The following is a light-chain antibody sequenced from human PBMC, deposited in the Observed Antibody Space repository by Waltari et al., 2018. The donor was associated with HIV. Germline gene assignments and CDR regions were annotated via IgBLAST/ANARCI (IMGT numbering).Light chain of an antibody. CDR1: KSNIGNNF. Sequence: QPKMPQAPSASKTPGQRIPMSCYGSKSNIGNNFIYWYQQIPGAAPRLVMARNDQRPAGVPDRFSGTKSGTSAFLAITNLRLDDEATYVCASWDDNLRHWVFGGGTKLTVL. V-gene: IGLV1-47*01. CDR3: ASWDDNLRHWV. J-gene: IGLJ3*02. CDR2: RND.